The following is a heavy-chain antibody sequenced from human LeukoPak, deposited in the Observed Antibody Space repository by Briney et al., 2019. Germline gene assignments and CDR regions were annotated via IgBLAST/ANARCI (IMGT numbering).Heavy chain of an antibody. J-gene: IGHJ5*02. CDR3: AIQRIVQNWFDP. D-gene: IGHD2/OR15-2a*01. CDR2: IIPIFGTA. Sequence: SVKVSCKASGGTFSSYALSWVRQAPGQGPEWMGGIIPIFGTANYAQKFQGRVTITADESTSTAYMGLSSLRSEDTAVYYCAIQRIVQNWFDPWGQGTLVTVSS. CDR1: GGTFSSYA. V-gene: IGHV1-69*13.